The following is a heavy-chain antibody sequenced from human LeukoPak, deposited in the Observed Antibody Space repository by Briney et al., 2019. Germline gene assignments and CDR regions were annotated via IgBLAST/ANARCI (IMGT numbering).Heavy chain of an antibody. CDR3: AKVIRQTASEIYYFDY. CDR1: GFTFSSYA. J-gene: IGHJ4*02. CDR2: ISGSGGST. D-gene: IGHD2-15*01. Sequence: GGSLRLSCAASGFTFSSYAMSWVRQAPGKGLEWVSAISGSGGSTYYADSVKGRFTISRDNSKNTLYLQMNSLRAEDTAVYYCAKVIRQTASEIYYFDYWGQGTLVTVSS. V-gene: IGHV3-23*01.